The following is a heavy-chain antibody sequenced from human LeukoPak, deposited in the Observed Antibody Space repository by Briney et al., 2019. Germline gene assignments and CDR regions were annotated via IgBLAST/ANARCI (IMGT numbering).Heavy chain of an antibody. CDR2: LTASGAT. J-gene: IGHJ6*04. D-gene: IGHD4-17*01. CDR1: GHTFIDYY. CDR3: ARSSTTDGDFVLDV. V-gene: IGHV1-46*01. Sequence: ASVKVSCKASGHTFIDYYIHWMRQAPGQGLQWMGMLTASGATDYAQDFRDRVTMTTDMSTTTVYVNLSGLTSEDTAVYYCARSSTTDGDFVLDVWGMGTTVTVSS.